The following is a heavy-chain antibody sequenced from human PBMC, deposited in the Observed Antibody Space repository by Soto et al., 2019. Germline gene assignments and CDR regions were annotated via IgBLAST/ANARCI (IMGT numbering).Heavy chain of an antibody. V-gene: IGHV4-34*01. CDR1: GGSFSGYY. Sequence: QVQLQQWGAGLLKPSETLSLTCAVYGGSFSGYYWSWIRQPPGKGLEWIGEINHSGSTNYNPSLKHRGTTTGDTSKNQFSLKPRAVTAADTAVYYCERGEGARTTREWDYWGQGTLVTVSS. J-gene: IGHJ4*02. D-gene: IGHD1-26*01. CDR3: ERGEGARTTREWDY. CDR2: INHSGST.